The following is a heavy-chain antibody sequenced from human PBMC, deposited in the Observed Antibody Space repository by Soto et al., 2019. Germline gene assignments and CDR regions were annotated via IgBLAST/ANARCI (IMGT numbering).Heavy chain of an antibody. CDR2: INAGNGNT. J-gene: IGHJ4*02. CDR3: ARITDGYNTFDY. V-gene: IGHV1-3*01. D-gene: IGHD5-12*01. CDR1: GYTFTSYA. Sequence: AASVKVSCKASGYTFTSYAMHWVRQAPGQRLEWMGWINAGNGNTKYSQKFQGRVTITRDTSASTAYMELSSLRSEDTAVYYCARITDGYNTFDYWGQGTLVTVSS.